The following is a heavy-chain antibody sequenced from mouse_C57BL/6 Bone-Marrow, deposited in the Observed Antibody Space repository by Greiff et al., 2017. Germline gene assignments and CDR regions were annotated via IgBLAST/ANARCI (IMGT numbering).Heavy chain of an antibody. CDR1: GYTFTSYG. CDR3: AGTGVATGAYWYCDV. CDR2: IYPISGDT. D-gene: IGHD1-1*01. V-gene: IGHV1-81*01. Sequence: QVQLKQSGAELARPGASVKLSCKASGYTFTSYGISWVKQRTGQGLEWIGDIYPISGDTYYNEKFKGKATLTADKSSSTAYMELRSLTSEDSAVYFCAGTGVATGAYWYCDVWGTGTPVTVSA. J-gene: IGHJ1*03.